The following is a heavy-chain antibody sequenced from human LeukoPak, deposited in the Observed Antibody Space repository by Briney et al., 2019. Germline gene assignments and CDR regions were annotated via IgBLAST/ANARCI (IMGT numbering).Heavy chain of an antibody. CDR3: SSAARRADY. CDR1: GFTFSSYA. J-gene: IGHJ4*02. V-gene: IGHV3-23*01. Sequence: GGSLRLSCAASGFTFSSYAMSWVRQAPGKGLEWVAVISGSGGSKYYADSVQGRFTISRDNSKNTLYLQMNSMRVEDTAAYYCSSAARRADYWGQGTLVTVSS. CDR2: ISGSGGSK. D-gene: IGHD2-15*01.